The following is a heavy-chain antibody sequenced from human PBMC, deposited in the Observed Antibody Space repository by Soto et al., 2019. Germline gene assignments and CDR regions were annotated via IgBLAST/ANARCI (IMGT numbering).Heavy chain of an antibody. J-gene: IGHJ4*02. Sequence: EVQLVESGGGLVQPGGSLRLSCAASGFTFRDHCMHWVRQAPGKGLVWVSRIKSDGSTTNYADSVKGRFTISRDNAKSTLYLPLNSLRAKDNALYYCARGYSSGPDYWGQETLVTVSS. CDR2: IKSDGSTT. CDR1: GFTFRDHC. CDR3: ARGYSSGPDY. V-gene: IGHV3-74*01. D-gene: IGHD6-19*01.